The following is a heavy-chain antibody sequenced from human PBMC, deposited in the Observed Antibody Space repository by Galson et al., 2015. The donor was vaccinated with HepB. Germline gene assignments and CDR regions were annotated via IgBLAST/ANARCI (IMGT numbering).Heavy chain of an antibody. CDR1: GYTFTSYD. V-gene: IGHV1-8*01. D-gene: IGHD2-2*01. Sequence: SVKVSCKASGYTFTSYDINWVRQATGQGLEWMGWMNPNSGNTGYAQKFQGRVTMTRNTSISTAYMELSSLRSEDTAVYYCARGDVWYQLLFNYYYYGMDVWGQGTTVTVSS. CDR3: ARGDVWYQLLFNYYYYGMDV. CDR2: MNPNSGNT. J-gene: IGHJ6*02.